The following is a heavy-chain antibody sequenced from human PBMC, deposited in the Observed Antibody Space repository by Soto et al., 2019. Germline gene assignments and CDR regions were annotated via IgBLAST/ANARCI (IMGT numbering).Heavy chain of an antibody. CDR1: GGTFSSYA. D-gene: IGHD6-13*01. Sequence: ASVKVSCKASGGTFSSYAISWVRQAPGQGLEWMGWINPNSGGTNYAQKFQGWVTMTRDTSISTAYMELSRLRSDDTAVYYCARDQVVAAAGTSYYYGMDVWGQGTTVTVSS. CDR2: INPNSGGT. J-gene: IGHJ6*02. V-gene: IGHV1-2*04. CDR3: ARDQVVAAAGTSYYYGMDV.